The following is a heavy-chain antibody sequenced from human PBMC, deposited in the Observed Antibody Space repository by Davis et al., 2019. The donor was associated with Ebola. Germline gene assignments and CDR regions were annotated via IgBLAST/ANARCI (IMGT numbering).Heavy chain of an antibody. CDR2: INPSGGST. J-gene: IGHJ4*02. CDR3: ARADVLLWFGELTASYYFDY. Sequence: AASVKVSCKASGYTFTSYYMHWVRQAPGQGLEWMGIINPSGGSTSYAQKFQGRVTMTRDTSTSTVYMELSSLRSEDTAVYYCARADVLLWFGELTASYYFDYWGQGTLVTVSS. D-gene: IGHD3-10*01. CDR1: GYTFTSYY. V-gene: IGHV1-46*01.